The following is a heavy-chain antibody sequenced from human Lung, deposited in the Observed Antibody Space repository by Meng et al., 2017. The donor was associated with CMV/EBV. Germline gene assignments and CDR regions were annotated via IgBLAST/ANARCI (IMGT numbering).Heavy chain of an antibody. V-gene: IGHV3-30-3*01. CDR1: GFTFSSFA. Sequence: GESXKISCAASGFTFSSFAMHWVRQAPGKGLEWVAVMSYDGGNKYYADSVMGRFTISRDNSKSALYLQMNSLRVEDTAVYYCAKAHEILGSCSLTSCYWGVDYWGQGXLVTVSS. J-gene: IGHJ4*02. CDR3: AKAHEILGSCSLTSCYWGVDY. D-gene: IGHD2-2*01. CDR2: MSYDGGNK.